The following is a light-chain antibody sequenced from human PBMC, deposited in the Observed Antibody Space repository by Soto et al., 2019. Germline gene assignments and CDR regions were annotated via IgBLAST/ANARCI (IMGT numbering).Light chain of an antibody. CDR3: QQRSNWPPPIT. Sequence: EIVLTQSPGTLSLSPGARATLSCRASQSVSSSYLAWYQQKPGQAPRLLIYDASNRATGIPARFSGSGSETDFTLTISSLEPEDFAVYYCQQRSNWPPPITFGQGTRLEIK. J-gene: IGKJ5*01. V-gene: IGKV3D-20*02. CDR1: QSVSSSY. CDR2: DAS.